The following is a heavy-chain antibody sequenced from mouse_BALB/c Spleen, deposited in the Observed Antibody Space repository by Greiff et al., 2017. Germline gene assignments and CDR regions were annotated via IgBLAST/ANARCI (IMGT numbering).Heavy chain of an antibody. V-gene: IGHV14-3*02. Sequence: VHVKQSGAELVKPGASVKLSCTASGFNIKDSYMHWVKQRPEQGLEWIGRIDPANGNTKYDPKFQGEATITADTSSNTAYLQLSSLTSEDTAVYYCAIRNDYGNYAWFAYWGQGTLVTVSA. D-gene: IGHD2-1*01. CDR2: IDPANGNT. CDR3: AIRNDYGNYAWFAY. CDR1: GFNIKDSY. J-gene: IGHJ3*01.